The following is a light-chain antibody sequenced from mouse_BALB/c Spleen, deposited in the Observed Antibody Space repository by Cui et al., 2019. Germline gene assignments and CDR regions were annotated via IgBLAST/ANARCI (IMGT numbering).Light chain of an antibody. V-gene: IGKV12-46*01. CDR3: QHFWGTPFT. J-gene: IGKJ4*01. CDR2: AAT. Sequence: DIQMTQSPASLSVSVGETVTITCRTSENIYSNLIWYQQKQGKSPQLLVYAATNLADGVPSRFSGSGSGTQYSLKINSLQSEDFGSYYCQHFWGTPFTFGSGIKLEIK. CDR1: ENIYSN.